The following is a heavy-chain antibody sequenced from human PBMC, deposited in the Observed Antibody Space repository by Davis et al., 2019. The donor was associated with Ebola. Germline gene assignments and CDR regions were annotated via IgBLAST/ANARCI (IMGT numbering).Heavy chain of an antibody. CDR3: ARHWQLRHMDV. V-gene: IGHV4-59*08. Sequence: PSETLSLTCTVSGGSISSYYWSWIRQPPGKGLEWIGYIYYSGSTNYNPSLKSRVTISVDTSKNQFSLKLSSVTAADTAVYYCARHWQLRHMDVWGQGTTVTVSS. CDR1: GGSISSYY. D-gene: IGHD1-7*01. CDR2: IYYSGST. J-gene: IGHJ6*02.